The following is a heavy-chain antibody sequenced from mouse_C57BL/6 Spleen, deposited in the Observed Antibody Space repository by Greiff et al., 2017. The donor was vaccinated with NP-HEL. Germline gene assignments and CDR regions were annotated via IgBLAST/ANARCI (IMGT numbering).Heavy chain of an antibody. CDR2: IDPSDSYT. D-gene: IGHD1-1*01. CDR3: ARRAYYYGSRYFDY. CDR1: GYTFTSYW. V-gene: IGHV1-50*01. Sequence: QVQLQQPGAELVKPGASVKLSCKASGYTFTSYWMQWVKQRPGQGLEWIGEIDPSDSYTNYNQKFKGKATLTVDTSSSTAYMQLSSLTSEDSAVYYCARRAYYYGSRYFDYWGQGTTLTVSS. J-gene: IGHJ2*01.